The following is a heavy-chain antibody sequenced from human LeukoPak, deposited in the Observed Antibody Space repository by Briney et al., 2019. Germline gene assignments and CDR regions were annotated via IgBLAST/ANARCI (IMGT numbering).Heavy chain of an antibody. D-gene: IGHD2-15*01. CDR2: INHSGST. J-gene: IGHJ6*02. V-gene: IGHV4-34*01. CDR1: GGSFSGYY. CDR3: ARGNRYCSGGSCYGLYHYYYYGMDV. Sequence: SETLSLTCAVYGGSFSGYYWSWIRQPPGKGLEWIGEINHSGSTNYNPSLKSRVTISVDTSKNQFSLKLSSVTAADTAVYYCARGNRYCSGGSCYGLYHYYYYGMDVWGQGTTVTVSS.